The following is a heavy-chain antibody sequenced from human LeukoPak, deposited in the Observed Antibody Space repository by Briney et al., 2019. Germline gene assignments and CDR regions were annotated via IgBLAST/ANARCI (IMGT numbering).Heavy chain of an antibody. J-gene: IGHJ4*02. Sequence: GGSLRLSCAASGFTFSSYTMNWVRQAPGKGLEWVSSISRSSSYISYANSVKGRFTISRDNSKNTLYLQMNSLRAEDTAVYYCATKTTGHWGQGTLVTVSS. D-gene: IGHD2-8*02. CDR3: ATKTTGH. V-gene: IGHV3-21*04. CDR1: GFTFSSYT. CDR2: ISRSSSYI.